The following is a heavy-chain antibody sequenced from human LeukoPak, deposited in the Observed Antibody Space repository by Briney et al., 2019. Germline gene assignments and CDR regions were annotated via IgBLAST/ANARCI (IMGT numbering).Heavy chain of an antibody. V-gene: IGHV3-23*01. J-gene: IGHJ4*02. CDR3: AKDTWASNYGFDY. Sequence: GGSLRLSCAASDFTFRSYAMSWVRQAPGKGLEWVSGISNSGDDTYYADSVKGRFTISRDNSKNTLYLQMNSLRAEDTAVYFCAKDTWASNYGFDYCGQGALVTVSS. CDR2: ISNSGDDT. D-gene: IGHD4-11*01. CDR1: DFTFRSYA.